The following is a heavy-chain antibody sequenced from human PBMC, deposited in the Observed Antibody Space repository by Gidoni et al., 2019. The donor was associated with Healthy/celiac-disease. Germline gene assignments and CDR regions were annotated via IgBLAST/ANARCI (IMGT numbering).Heavy chain of an antibody. J-gene: IGHJ4*02. Sequence: EVQLLESGGGLVQPGGSLRLSCAASGFTFSREAMRWVRLAPGKGLEWVSAISCSGGSTYYADSVKGRFTFSRDNSKNTLYLQMNSLRAEDTAVYYCAKANYSSGWYQETFDYWGQGTLVTVSS. CDR1: GFTFSREA. CDR3: AKANYSSGWYQETFDY. D-gene: IGHD6-19*01. V-gene: IGHV3-23*01. CDR2: ISCSGGST.